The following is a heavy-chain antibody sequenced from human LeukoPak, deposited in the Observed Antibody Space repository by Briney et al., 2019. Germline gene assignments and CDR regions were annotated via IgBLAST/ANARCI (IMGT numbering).Heavy chain of an antibody. CDR2: VYYSGST. Sequence: SETLSLTCTVSGGSISGYYWSWIRQPPGKGLEWIGYVYYSGSTNYSPSPKSRVTISVDTSKKQFSLKLSSVTAADTGVYYCARAPRRGDSYGSYDYWGQGTLVTVSS. J-gene: IGHJ4*02. CDR3: ARAPRRGDSYGSYDY. V-gene: IGHV4-59*01. D-gene: IGHD5-18*01. CDR1: GGSISGYY.